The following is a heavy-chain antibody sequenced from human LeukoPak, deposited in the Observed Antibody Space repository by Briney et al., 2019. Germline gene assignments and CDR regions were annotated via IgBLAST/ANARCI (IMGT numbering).Heavy chain of an antibody. CDR1: GGSISSYY. J-gene: IGHJ6*03. CDR3: ARDGAYCSGGSCYYYYYMDV. D-gene: IGHD2-15*01. CDR2: IYYSGST. Sequence: PSETLSLTCTVSGGSISSYYWSWIRQPPGKGLEWIGYIYYSGSTTYNSSLRSRVTISIDTSKNHFSLKLTSVTAADTAVYYCARDGAYCSGGSCYYYYYMDVWGKGTTVTISS. V-gene: IGHV4-59*01.